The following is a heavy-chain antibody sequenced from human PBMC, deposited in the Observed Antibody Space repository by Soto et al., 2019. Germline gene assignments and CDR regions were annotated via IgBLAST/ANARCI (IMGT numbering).Heavy chain of an antibody. CDR3: ASRYPGTSVDY. V-gene: IGHV4-4*02. Sequence: QVQLQESGPGLVKPSGTLSLTCAVSGGSFTSNNWWTWVRQPPGQGLEWIGEIYRTGSTNYNQSLKGRVTISLDKSENQCSLKVTSLTAAATAVYYCASRYPGTSVDYWGQGTLVTVSS. CDR1: GGSFTSNNW. D-gene: IGHD1-7*01. J-gene: IGHJ4*02. CDR2: IYRTGST.